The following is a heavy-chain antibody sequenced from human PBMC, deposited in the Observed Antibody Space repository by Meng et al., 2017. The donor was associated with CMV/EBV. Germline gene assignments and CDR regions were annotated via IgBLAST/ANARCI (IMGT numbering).Heavy chain of an antibody. CDR2: IIPILGIA. J-gene: IGHJ5*02. Sequence: SVKVSCKASGYTFTSYGISWVRQAPGQGLEWMGGIIPILGIANYAQKFQGRVTITADKSTSTAYMELSSLRSEDTAVYYCARDRRGVQLERRGWFDPWGQGTLVTVSS. CDR1: GYTFTSYG. D-gene: IGHD1-1*01. CDR3: ARDRRGVQLERRGWFDP. V-gene: IGHV1-69*10.